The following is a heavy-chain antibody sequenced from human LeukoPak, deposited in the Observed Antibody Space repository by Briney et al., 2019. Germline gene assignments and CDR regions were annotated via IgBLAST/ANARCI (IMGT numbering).Heavy chain of an antibody. CDR2: IYSGGST. CDR3: AKGGEQVSHFDY. CDR1: GFSVSNNY. V-gene: IGHV3-66*01. J-gene: IGHJ4*02. D-gene: IGHD3-16*01. Sequence: GGSLRLSCAASGFSVSNNYMSWVRQAPGKGLEWVSVIYSGGSTFYADSVKGRFTISRDNSKNTLSLQMNSLRAEDTALYYCAKGGEQVSHFDYWGQGTLVTVSS.